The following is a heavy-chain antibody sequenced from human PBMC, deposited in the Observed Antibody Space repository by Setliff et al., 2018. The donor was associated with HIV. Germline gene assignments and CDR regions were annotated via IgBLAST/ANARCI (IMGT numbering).Heavy chain of an antibody. V-gene: IGHV1-2*04. D-gene: IGHD4-17*01. CDR1: GYTFTAHY. Sequence: ASVKVSCKASGYTFTAHYIHWVRQAPGQGLGWMGRISPNSGGTVYAQKFQGWVTMTRDTSINTVYMGLSRLRSGDTALYYCARGPDGDYQYFQHWGQGAPVTVSS. CDR3: ARGPDGDYQYFQH. J-gene: IGHJ1*01. CDR2: ISPNSGGT.